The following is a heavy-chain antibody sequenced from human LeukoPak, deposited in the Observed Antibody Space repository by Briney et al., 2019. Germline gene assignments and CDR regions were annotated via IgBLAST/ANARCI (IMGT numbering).Heavy chain of an antibody. CDR1: GGTCSSYA. CDR2: IIPIFGTA. CDR3: SSSSWYSYYYMDV. V-gene: IGHV1-69*05. Sequence: SVKLSCKASGGTCSSYAISWVRQPPGPGLEWMGRIIPIFGTANYEQKFQGRVTITTDESTSTAYMELSSLRSEDTAVYYCSSSSWYSYYYMDVWGKGTTVTVSS. D-gene: IGHD6-13*01. J-gene: IGHJ6*03.